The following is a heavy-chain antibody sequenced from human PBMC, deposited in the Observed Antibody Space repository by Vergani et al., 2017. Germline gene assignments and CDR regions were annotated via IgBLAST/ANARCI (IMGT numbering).Heavy chain of an antibody. CDR1: GFTFSSYG. CDR2: IWYDGSNK. CDR3: AKSNQLRIAAYDI. J-gene: IGHJ3*02. D-gene: IGHD6-13*01. Sequence: VQLVESGGGLVKPGRSLRLSCAASGFTFSSYGMHWVRQAPGKGLEWVAVIWYDGSNKYYADSVKGRFTISRDNSKNTLYLQMNSLRAEDTAVYYCAKSNQLRIAAYDIWGEGTMVTVSS. V-gene: IGHV3-33*06.